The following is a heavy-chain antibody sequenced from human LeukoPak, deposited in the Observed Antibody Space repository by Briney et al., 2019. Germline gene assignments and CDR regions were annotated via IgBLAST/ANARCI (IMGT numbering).Heavy chain of an antibody. J-gene: IGHJ4*02. CDR1: GFSFSSYW. CDR2: IKQDGRDK. D-gene: IGHD2-8*02. Sequence: GGFLRLSCAASGFSFSSYWMKWVRHAPGKGREWVANIKQDGRDKYYVESVKGRFTISKDNAKNSLYLQMDSLRAEAAAVYFCARGNWWVGAAQYCDYWGRGTLVTVSS. CDR3: ARGNWWVGAAQYCDY. V-gene: IGHV3-7*01.